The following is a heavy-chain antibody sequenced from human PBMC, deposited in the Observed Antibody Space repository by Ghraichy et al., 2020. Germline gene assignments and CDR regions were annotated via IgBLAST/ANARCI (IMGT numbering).Heavy chain of an antibody. CDR3: ARRRDSSGYYLGNWFDP. J-gene: IGHJ5*02. Sequence: SETLSLTCTVSGGSISSYYWSWIRQPPGKGLEWIGYIYYSGSTNYNPSLKSRVTISVDTSKNQFSLKLSSVTAADTAVYYCARRRDSSGYYLGNWFDPWGQGTLVTVSS. CDR1: GGSISSYY. CDR2: IYYSGST. D-gene: IGHD3-22*01. V-gene: IGHV4-59*08.